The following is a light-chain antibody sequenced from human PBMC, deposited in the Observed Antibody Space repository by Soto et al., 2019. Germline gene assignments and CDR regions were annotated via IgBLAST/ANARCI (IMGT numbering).Light chain of an antibody. CDR3: QQYGSSGT. V-gene: IGKV3-20*01. CDR1: QSVSNNY. CDR2: GAS. J-gene: IGKJ1*01. Sequence: EIALTPSPGTPSLAPGERATLSCRASQSVSNNYLAWYQQKPGQAPRLLIYGASNRATGIPDRFSGSGSGTDFTLTISRPEPEDFAVYYCQQYGSSGTFGQGTKVDIK.